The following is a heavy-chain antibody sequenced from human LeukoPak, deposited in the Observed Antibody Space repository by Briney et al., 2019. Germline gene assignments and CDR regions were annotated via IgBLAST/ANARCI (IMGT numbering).Heavy chain of an antibody. CDR2: IRYDGSNK. D-gene: IGHD3-22*01. V-gene: IGHV3-30*02. Sequence: GGSLRLSCAASGFTFSSYGMHWVRQAPGKGLEWVAFIRYDGSNKYYADSVKGRFTISRDNSKNTLYLQMNSLRAEDTAVYYCAKVHPHYYYDSSGYHPMDVWGKGTTVTISS. CDR1: GFTFSSYG. CDR3: AKVHPHYYYDSSGYHPMDV. J-gene: IGHJ6*03.